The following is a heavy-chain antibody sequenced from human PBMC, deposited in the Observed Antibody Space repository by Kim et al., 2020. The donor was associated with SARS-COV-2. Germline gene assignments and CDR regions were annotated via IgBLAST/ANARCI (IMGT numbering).Heavy chain of an antibody. CDR1: GGSFTGYS. CDR3: ARVTSSRRYVTTNYYFDS. J-gene: IGHJ4*01. Sequence: SETLSLTCAVYGGSFTGYSWSWIRQPPGKGLEWIAEINHSGSSNYSPSLKSRVAVSVDTSKSQFSLRLTSMTAADTAVYYCARVTSSRRYVTTNYYFDS. V-gene: IGHV4-34*01. CDR2: INHSGSS. D-gene: IGHD3-9*01.